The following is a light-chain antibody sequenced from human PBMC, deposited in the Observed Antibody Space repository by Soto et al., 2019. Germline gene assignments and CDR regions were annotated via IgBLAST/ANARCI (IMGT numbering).Light chain of an antibody. CDR2: GAS. Sequence: EIVLTQSPATLSVSPGEGVTLSGRASENVDTNLAWYQHKPGQAPRLLIYGASTRATGVPARFSGSGSGTEFTLTISSLESEDVAVYYCQQCHKWPRITFGPGTRLEI. CDR3: QQCHKWPRIT. CDR1: ENVDTN. V-gene: IGKV3-15*01. J-gene: IGKJ5*01.